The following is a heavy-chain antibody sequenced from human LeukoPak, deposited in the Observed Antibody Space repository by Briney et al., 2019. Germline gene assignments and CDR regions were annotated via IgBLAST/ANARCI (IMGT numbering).Heavy chain of an antibody. J-gene: IGHJ6*02. CDR2: IIPIFGTA. V-gene: IGHV1-69*01. Sequence: SVKVSCKASGGTFSSYAISWVRQAPGQGLEWMGGIIPIFGTANYAQKFQGRVTITADESTSTAYMELSSLRSEDTAVYYCARAYYSIAAAGKIYYYGMDVWGQGPTVTVSS. D-gene: IGHD6-13*01. CDR1: GGTFSSYA. CDR3: ARAYYSIAAAGKIYYYGMDV.